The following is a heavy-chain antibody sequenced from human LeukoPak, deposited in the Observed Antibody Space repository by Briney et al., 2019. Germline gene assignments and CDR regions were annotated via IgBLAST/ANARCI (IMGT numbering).Heavy chain of an antibody. Sequence: SETLSLTCAVYGGSFSGYYWSWIRQPPGKGLEWIGEINHSGSTNYNPSLKSRVTISVDTSKDQFSLKLSSVTAADTAVYYCARLGHSGSRPPHFDYWGQGTLVTVSS. J-gene: IGHJ4*02. D-gene: IGHD1-26*01. CDR2: INHSGST. CDR3: ARLGHSGSRPPHFDY. V-gene: IGHV4-34*01. CDR1: GGSFSGYY.